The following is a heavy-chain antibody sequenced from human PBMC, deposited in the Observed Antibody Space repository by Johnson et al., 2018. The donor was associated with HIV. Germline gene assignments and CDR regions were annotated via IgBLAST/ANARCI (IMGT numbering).Heavy chain of an antibody. CDR1: GFTFSSFW. D-gene: IGHD3-22*01. V-gene: IGHV3-7*01. CDR3: ARDRGDYYDSSGSDAFDI. J-gene: IGHJ3*02. Sequence: VQLVESGGGVVQPGGSLRLSCAASGFTFSSFWMTWVRQAPGKGLEWVANIKQDGSEKHYVDSVKGRFTISRDNAKNSLYLQMNSLRAEDTAVYYCARDRGDYYDSSGSDAFDIWGQGTMVTVSS. CDR2: IKQDGSEK.